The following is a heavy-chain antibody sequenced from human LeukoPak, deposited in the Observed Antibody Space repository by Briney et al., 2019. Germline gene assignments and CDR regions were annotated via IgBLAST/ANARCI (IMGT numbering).Heavy chain of an antibody. V-gene: IGHV1-69*04. CDR1: GGTFNSYA. Sequence: GSSVKVSCKASGGTFNSYAINWVRQAPGQGLEWMGRIIPILGTANYAQKFQGRVTITADKSTSTAYMELSSLRSEDTAVYYCARAAAVAVYYYYGMDVWGQGTTVTVSS. J-gene: IGHJ6*02. CDR2: IIPILGTA. D-gene: IGHD6-19*01. CDR3: ARAAAVAVYYYYGMDV.